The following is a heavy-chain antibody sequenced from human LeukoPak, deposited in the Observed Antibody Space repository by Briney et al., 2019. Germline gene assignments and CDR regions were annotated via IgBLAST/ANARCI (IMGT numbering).Heavy chain of an antibody. CDR1: GYTFTGYY. V-gene: IGHV1-2*06. CDR3: ASWGTEDYYYGSGGFDY. Sequence: ASVKVSCKASGYTFTGYYMHWVRQAPGQGLEWMGRINTNSGGANYAQKFQGRVTMTRDTSISTAYMELSRLRSDDTAVYYCASWGTEDYYYGSGGFDYWGQGTLVTVSS. J-gene: IGHJ4*02. CDR2: INTNSGGA. D-gene: IGHD3-10*01.